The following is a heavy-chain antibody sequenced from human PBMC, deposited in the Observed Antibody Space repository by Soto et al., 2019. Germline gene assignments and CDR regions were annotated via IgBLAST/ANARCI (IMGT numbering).Heavy chain of an antibody. Sequence: EVQLLESGGGLVQPGGSLRLSCAASGFTFSSYAMSWVRQAPGKGLEWFSAISGSGGSTYYADSVKGRFTNSRDNPKTKLYLQMTILRAEETAVYYCAKDPATNSLLRTYRSSYFVVAPREPADPWAQGNLVTVSS. V-gene: IGHV3-23*01. CDR2: ISGSGGST. J-gene: IGHJ5*02. CDR1: GFTFSSYA. D-gene: IGHD3-22*01. CDR3: AKDPATNSLLRTYRSSYFVVAPREPADP.